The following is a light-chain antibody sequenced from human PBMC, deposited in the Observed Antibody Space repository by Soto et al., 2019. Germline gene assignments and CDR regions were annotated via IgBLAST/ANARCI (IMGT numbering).Light chain of an antibody. V-gene: IGLV2-14*01. J-gene: IGLJ2*01. CDR3: SSYTSSSTLVV. Sequence: QSALTQPASVSGSPGQSITIYCTGTSSDVGGYNYVSWYQQHPGKAPKLMIYDVSNRPSGVSNRFSGSKSGNTASLTISGLQAEDEADYYCSSYTSSSTLVVFGGGTNLTVL. CDR2: DVS. CDR1: SSDVGGYNY.